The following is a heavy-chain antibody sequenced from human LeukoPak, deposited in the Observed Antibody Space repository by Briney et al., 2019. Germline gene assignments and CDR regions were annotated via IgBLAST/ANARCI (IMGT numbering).Heavy chain of an antibody. Sequence: SLRLSCTASGFTFGDYAMSWVRQAPGKGLEWIGFITSQAYGGTTEDAASVRGRFTISRDDSKSIAYLQMNSLKTEDTAVYYCTTDMAAYGYTYEQGDYWGQGTLVTVSS. CDR2: ITSQAYGGTT. CDR1: GFTFGDYA. J-gene: IGHJ4*02. V-gene: IGHV3-49*04. CDR3: TTDMAAYGYTYEQGDY. D-gene: IGHD5-18*01.